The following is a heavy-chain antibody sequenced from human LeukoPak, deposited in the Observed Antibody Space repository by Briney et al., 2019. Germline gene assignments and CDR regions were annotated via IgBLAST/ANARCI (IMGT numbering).Heavy chain of an antibody. J-gene: IGHJ4*02. D-gene: IGHD3-10*01. CDR1: GYTFTDYF. CDR2: INPSGGST. CDR3: ARGSRWFGEI. Sequence: ASVKVSCKTSGYTFTDYFVHWVRQAPGQGLEWMGIINPSGGSTSYAQKFQGRVTMTRDTSTSTVYMELSSLRSEDTAVYYCARGSRWFGEIWGQGTLVTVSS. V-gene: IGHV1-46*01.